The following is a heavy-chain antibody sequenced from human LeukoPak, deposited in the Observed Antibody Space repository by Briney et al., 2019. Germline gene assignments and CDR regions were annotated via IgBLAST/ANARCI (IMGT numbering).Heavy chain of an antibody. CDR2: IYYSGST. V-gene: IGHV4-30-2*01. CDR1: GGSISSAGYY. J-gene: IGHJ4*02. CDR3: ASALTVTTFGY. D-gene: IGHD4-11*01. Sequence: PSETLSLTCTVSGGSISSAGYYWSWIRQPPGKGLEWIGYIYYSGSTYYNPSLKSRVTISVDRSTNQFSLDLASVTAADTAVYYCASALTVTTFGYWGQGTLVTVSS.